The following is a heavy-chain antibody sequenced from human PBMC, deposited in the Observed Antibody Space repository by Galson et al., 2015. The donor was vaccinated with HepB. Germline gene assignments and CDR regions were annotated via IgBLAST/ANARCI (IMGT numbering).Heavy chain of an antibody. CDR1: GFTFSNYD. CDR2: ISGNGVQT. V-gene: IGHV3-23*01. J-gene: IGHJ4*02. Sequence: SLRLSCAASGFTFSNYDMGWVRHAPGKGLEWVSGISGNGVQTYYADSVKGRFSISRDNSKDTLSLQMNSLRDEDTAVYYCVKGWLDYWGQGTLVTVSS. D-gene: IGHD2-15*01. CDR3: VKGWLDY.